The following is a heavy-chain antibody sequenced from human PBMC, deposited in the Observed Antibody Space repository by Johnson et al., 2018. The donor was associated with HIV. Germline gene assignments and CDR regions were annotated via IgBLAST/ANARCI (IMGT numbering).Heavy chain of an antibody. V-gene: IGHV3-30*18. CDR3: AKSTQASSLRESGPYGAFHI. D-gene: IGHD3-10*01. Sequence: QLVESGGGVVQPGRSLRLSCAASGFTFSSYGMHWVRQAPGKGLEWVAVISYDGSNKYYADSVKGRFTISRDNSKNTLYLQMNSLRAEDTGVYYCAKSTQASSLRESGPYGAFHIWGQGTTVTVSS. J-gene: IGHJ3*02. CDR1: GFTFSSYG. CDR2: ISYDGSNK.